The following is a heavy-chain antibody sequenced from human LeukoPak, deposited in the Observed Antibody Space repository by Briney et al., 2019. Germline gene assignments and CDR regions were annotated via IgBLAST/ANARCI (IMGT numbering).Heavy chain of an antibody. Sequence: ASVKVSCKTSGYTFTGYYIHWVRQAPGQGLEWMGWRNPNSGGTNYEQKFQGRVTVTRDTSISTAYMELSRLRSDDTAVYFCARGGGGDYYDSRGYLDYWGQGTLVTVSS. CDR2: RNPNSGGT. J-gene: IGHJ4*02. CDR1: GYTFTGYY. V-gene: IGHV1-2*02. CDR3: ARGGGGDYYDSRGYLDY. D-gene: IGHD3-22*01.